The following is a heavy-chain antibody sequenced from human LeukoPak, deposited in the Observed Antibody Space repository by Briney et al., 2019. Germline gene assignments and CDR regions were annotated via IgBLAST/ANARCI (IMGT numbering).Heavy chain of an antibody. CDR1: GFTFNSYG. CDR2: ISSSGSTI. Sequence: GGSLRLSCAASGFTFNSYGMHWIRQAPGKGLEWVSYISSSGSTIYYADSVKGRFTISRDNAKNSLYLQMNSLRAEDAAVYYCARVIAAAGYYYYYYYMDVWGKGTTVTVSS. D-gene: IGHD6-13*01. CDR3: ARVIAAAGYYYYYYYMDV. V-gene: IGHV3-48*04. J-gene: IGHJ6*03.